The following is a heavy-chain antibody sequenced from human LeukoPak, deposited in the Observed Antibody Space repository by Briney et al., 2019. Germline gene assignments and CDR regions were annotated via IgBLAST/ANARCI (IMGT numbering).Heavy chain of an antibody. Sequence: GGSLRLSCAASGFTFSSYGMHWVRQAPGKGLEWVAVISYDGSNKYYEDSVKGRFTISRDNSKNTLYLQMNSLRAEDTAVYYCANPGGYSSGWTPFDYWGQGTLVTVSS. CDR3: ANPGGYSSGWTPFDY. D-gene: IGHD6-19*01. V-gene: IGHV3-30*18. CDR1: GFTFSSYG. J-gene: IGHJ4*02. CDR2: ISYDGSNK.